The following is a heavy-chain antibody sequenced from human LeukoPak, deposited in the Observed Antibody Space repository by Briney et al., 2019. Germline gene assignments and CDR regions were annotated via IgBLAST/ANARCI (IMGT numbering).Heavy chain of an antibody. V-gene: IGHV4-39*07. CDR1: GGSISSSNYY. CDR2: IYYSGST. J-gene: IGHJ4*02. CDR3: ASTPLMTTVVTAGRRPFDY. D-gene: IGHD4-23*01. Sequence: KTSETLSLTCTVSGGSISSSNYYWGWIRQPPGKGLEWIGSIYYSGSTYYNPSLKSRVTVSVDTSKNQFSLKLSSVTAADTAVYYCASTPLMTTVVTAGRRPFDYWGQGTLVTVSS.